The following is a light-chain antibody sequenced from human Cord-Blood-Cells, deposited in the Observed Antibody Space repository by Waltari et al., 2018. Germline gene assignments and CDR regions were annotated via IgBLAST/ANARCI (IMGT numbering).Light chain of an antibody. Sequence: ELVLTQSPGTLSLSPGERATLPCRASQSVSSSYLAWYQQKPGQAPRLLIYGASSRATGIPDRFSGSGSGTDFTLTISRLEPEDFAVYYRQQYGSSPLTFGGGTKVEIK. J-gene: IGKJ4*01. V-gene: IGKV3-20*01. CDR2: GAS. CDR3: QQYGSSPLT. CDR1: QSVSSSY.